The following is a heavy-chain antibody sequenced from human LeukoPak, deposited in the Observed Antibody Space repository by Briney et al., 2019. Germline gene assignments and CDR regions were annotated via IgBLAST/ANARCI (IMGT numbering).Heavy chain of an antibody. J-gene: IGHJ3*02. CDR1: GGSISSSSYF. D-gene: IGHD1-26*01. CDR3: ARIIRVGHDASDI. CDR2: IYHSGNT. Sequence: SETLSLTCTVAGGSISSSSYFWGWIRQSPGKGLEWIGKIYHSGNTYYNPSLESRVTISVDGSKNQFSLKMTSVTAADTAVYHCARIIRVGHDASDIWGQGTMVIVSS. V-gene: IGHV4-39*07.